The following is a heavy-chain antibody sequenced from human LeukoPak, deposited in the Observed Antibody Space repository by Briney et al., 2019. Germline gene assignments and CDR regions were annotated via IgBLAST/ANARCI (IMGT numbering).Heavy chain of an antibody. J-gene: IGHJ4*02. V-gene: IGHV1-18*04. D-gene: IGHD6-19*01. CDR3: AREDSSGWYYFDY. CDR1: GYIFTSYG. CDR2: ISSYKGNT. Sequence: GASVKVSCKVSGYIFTSYGISWVRQAPGQGLEWMGWISSYKGNTNYAQKFQGRVTMTTETSTSTAYMELRSLRSDDTAVYFCAREDSSGWYYFDYWGQGTLVTVSS.